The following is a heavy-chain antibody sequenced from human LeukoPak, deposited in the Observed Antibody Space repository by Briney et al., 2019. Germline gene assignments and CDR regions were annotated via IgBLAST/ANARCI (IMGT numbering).Heavy chain of an antibody. CDR3: ARGQVYIAAAGDYYGMDV. J-gene: IGHJ6*02. CDR2: IYTSGST. D-gene: IGHD6-13*01. Sequence: SETLSLTCTVSGGSISSYYWSWIRQPAGKGLEWIGRIYTSGSTNYNPSLKSRVTMSVDTSKNQSSLKLSSVTAADTAVYYCARGQVYIAAAGDYYGMDVWGQGTTVTVSS. CDR1: GGSISSYY. V-gene: IGHV4-4*07.